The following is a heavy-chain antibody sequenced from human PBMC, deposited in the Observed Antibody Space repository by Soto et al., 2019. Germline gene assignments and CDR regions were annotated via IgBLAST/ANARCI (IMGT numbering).Heavy chain of an antibody. V-gene: IGHV5-51*01. CDR1: GYRFTSYW. CDR3: ARRAGNGLLAAHRRGFYP. D-gene: IGHD2-15*01. CDR2: IYPGDSDT. J-gene: IGHJ5*02. Sequence: GASLKISCKGSGYRFTSYWIGWVRQMPGKGLEWMGIIYPGDSDTRYSPSFQGQVTISADKSISTAYLQWSSLKASDTAMYYCARRAGNGLLAAHRRGFYPCAQATLVPVSS.